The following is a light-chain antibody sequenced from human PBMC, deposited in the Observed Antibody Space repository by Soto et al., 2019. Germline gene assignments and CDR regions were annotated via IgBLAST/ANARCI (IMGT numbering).Light chain of an antibody. CDR3: LLYFGGASV. CDR2: GTA. J-gene: IGLJ3*02. Sequence: VVTQEPSLTVSPGGTVTLTCASSTGAVTSGNYPNWFQQKPGQAPRAMIFGTANKHSWTPARFSGSLVGGKAALTLSGVQPEDEAEYYCLLYFGGASVFGGGTKLTVL. CDR1: TGAVTSGNY. V-gene: IGLV7-43*01.